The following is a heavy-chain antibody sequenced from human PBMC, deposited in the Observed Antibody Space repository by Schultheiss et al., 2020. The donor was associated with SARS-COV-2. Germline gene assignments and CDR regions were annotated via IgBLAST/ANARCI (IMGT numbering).Heavy chain of an antibody. CDR3: AKTRYYGSGSYYTKWFDP. CDR2: ISGSGGST. J-gene: IGHJ5*02. Sequence: GGSLRLSCAASGFTFSSYAMHWVRQAPGKGLEWVSAISGSGGSTYYADSVKGRFTISRDNSKNTLYLQMNSLRAEDTAVYYCAKTRYYGSGSYYTKWFDPWGQGTLVTVSS. V-gene: IGHV3-23*01. D-gene: IGHD3-10*01. CDR1: GFTFSSYA.